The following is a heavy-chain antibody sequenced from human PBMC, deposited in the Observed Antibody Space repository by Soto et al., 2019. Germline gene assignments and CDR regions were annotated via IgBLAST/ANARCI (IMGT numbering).Heavy chain of an antibody. CDR1: GFTVSSNY. D-gene: IGHD3-10*01. J-gene: IGHJ6*02. CDR2: IYSGGST. CDR3: ATGGYYGSGSYSDYYYGMDV. Sequence: EVQLVESGGGLIQPGGSLRLSCAASGFTVSSNYMSWVRQAPGKGLEWVSVIYSGGSTYYADSVKGRFTISRDNSKNTLYLQMHSLRAEDTAVYYCATGGYYGSGSYSDYYYGMDVWGQGTTVTVSS. V-gene: IGHV3-53*01.